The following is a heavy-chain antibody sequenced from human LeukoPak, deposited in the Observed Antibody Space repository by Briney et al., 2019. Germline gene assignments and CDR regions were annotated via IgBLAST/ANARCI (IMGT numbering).Heavy chain of an antibody. CDR3: AREGVHCSGRSCLKAY. D-gene: IGHD2-15*01. V-gene: IGHV3-7*03. Sequence: GGSLRLSCAASGFTFGTYWMSWVRQAPGKGLEWVANIKKDGSEKNYMGSVKGRFTISRDNAENSLCLQMNSLRAEDMAVYYCAREGVHCSGRSCLKAYWGQGTKVTVSS. J-gene: IGHJ4*02. CDR2: IKKDGSEK. CDR1: GFTFGTYW.